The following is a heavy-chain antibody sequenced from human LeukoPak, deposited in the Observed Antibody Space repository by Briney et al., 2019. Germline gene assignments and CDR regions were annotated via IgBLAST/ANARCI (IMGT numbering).Heavy chain of an antibody. Sequence: GASVKVSCKGSGVSFNKFAFNWVRQAPGHGLEWMGRTIPTLGTSVYAQKFQGRVTMTADESTTTAYMEVSGLRSEDTAVYFCANPHDIYFSQHMDVWGQGTTVTVSS. CDR2: TIPTLGTS. CDR3: ANPHDIYFSQHMDV. D-gene: IGHD2/OR15-2a*01. J-gene: IGHJ6*02. CDR1: GVSFNKFA. V-gene: IGHV1-69*11.